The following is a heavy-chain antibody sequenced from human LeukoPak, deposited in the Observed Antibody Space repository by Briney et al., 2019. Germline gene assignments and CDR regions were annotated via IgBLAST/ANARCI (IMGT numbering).Heavy chain of an antibody. CDR3: ARALSGCVLCFDY. J-gene: IGHJ4*02. D-gene: IGHD6-19*01. CDR1: GYTFTGYD. CDR2: MNPNSANT. Sequence: ASVKVSCTASGYTFTGYDINWVRPATGQGLEWMGWMNPNSANTGYAQKFQGRVTMTRNTSISTAYMELSSLTSEDTAVYYCARALSGCVLCFDYWGQGSLVTVSS. V-gene: IGHV1-8*01.